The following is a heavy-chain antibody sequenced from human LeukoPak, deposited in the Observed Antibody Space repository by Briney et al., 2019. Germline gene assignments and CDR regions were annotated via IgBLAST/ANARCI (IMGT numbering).Heavy chain of an antibody. CDR2: IYYSGSS. J-gene: IGHJ4*02. D-gene: IGHD3-10*01. CDR3: ARATLLRFVDY. CDR1: GGSISSSNYY. V-gene: IGHV4-39*01. Sequence: SETLSLTCTVSGGSISSSNYYWGWIRQPPGKGLDWIGSIYYSGSSFYNPSLKSRVTISVDTSKNQFSLSLTSLTAADTAVYYCARATLLRFVDYWGQGTLVTVSS.